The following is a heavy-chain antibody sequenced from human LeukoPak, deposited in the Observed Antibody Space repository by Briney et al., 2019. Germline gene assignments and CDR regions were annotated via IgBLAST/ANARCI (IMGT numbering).Heavy chain of an antibody. CDR3: AREGGWLGDYYFDY. J-gene: IGHJ4*02. CDR1: GYTFTSYA. Sequence: EASVKVSCKASGYTFTSYAMNWVRQAPGQGLEWMGWINTNTGNPTYAQGFTGRFVFSLDTSVSTAYLQISSLKAEDTAVYYCAREGGWLGDYYFDYWGQGTLVTVSS. D-gene: IGHD2-21*02. CDR2: INTNTGNP. V-gene: IGHV7-4-1*02.